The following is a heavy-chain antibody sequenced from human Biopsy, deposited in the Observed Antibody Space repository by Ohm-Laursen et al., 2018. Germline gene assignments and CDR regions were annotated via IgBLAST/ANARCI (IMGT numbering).Heavy chain of an antibody. Sequence: TLSLTCTVSGGSISSGGSYWSWIRQRPGKGLERIGYIFNSANTYYNPSLKNLITISGDTSKNQFSLKLNSVTAADTAVYYCARGDYFDSNGYFWFDPWGQGTLVTVS. CDR2: IFNSANT. CDR3: ARGDYFDSNGYFWFDP. D-gene: IGHD3-22*01. CDR1: GGSISSGGSY. J-gene: IGHJ5*02. V-gene: IGHV4-31*01.